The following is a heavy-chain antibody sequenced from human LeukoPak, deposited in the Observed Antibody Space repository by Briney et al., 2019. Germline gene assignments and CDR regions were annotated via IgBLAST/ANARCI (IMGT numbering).Heavy chain of an antibody. CDR2: ISSSSSYI. V-gene: IGHV3-21*01. CDR3: ARGGSAQWLPHFDY. D-gene: IGHD3-22*01. CDR1: GFTFSSYS. Sequence: PGGSLRLSCAASGFTFSSYSMNWVRQAPGKGLEWVSSISSSSSYIYYADSVKGRFTISRDNAKNSLYLQMNSLRAEDTAVYYCARGGSAQWLPHFDYWGQGTLVTVSS. J-gene: IGHJ4*02.